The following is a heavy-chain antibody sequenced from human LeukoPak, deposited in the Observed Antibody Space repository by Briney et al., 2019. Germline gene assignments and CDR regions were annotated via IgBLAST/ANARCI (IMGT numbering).Heavy chain of an antibody. CDR1: GLSSSDNY. Sequence: GESLRPSCAASGLSSSDNYTSCISHAPGKGLEWVSYISGSGSTIYYAVSVKGRFTIARDNAKNSLYLQMNSLRAEDTAVYYCARDAQWLVWGQGTLVTVSS. CDR2: ISGSGSTI. D-gene: IGHD6-19*01. J-gene: IGHJ4*02. CDR3: ARDAQWLV. V-gene: IGHV3-11*01.